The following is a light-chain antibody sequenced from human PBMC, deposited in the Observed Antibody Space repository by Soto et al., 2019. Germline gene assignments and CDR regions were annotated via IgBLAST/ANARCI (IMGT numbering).Light chain of an antibody. CDR1: SSDIGGFNF. Sequence: QSALTQPPSASGSPGQSVTISCTGTSSDIGGFNFVSWYQQHPGKAPKLMIYEVSKRPSGVPDRFSGSKSANTASLTISGLQAEDEADYYCCSYAASYTSVVFGGGTKLTVL. V-gene: IGLV2-8*01. J-gene: IGLJ2*01. CDR2: EVS. CDR3: CSYAASYTSVV.